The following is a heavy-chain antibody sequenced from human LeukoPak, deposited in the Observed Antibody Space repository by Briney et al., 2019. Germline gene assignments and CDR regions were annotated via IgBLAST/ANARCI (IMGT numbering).Heavy chain of an antibody. J-gene: IGHJ3*01. CDR1: VPTFTCYA. D-gene: IGHD2-15*01. CDR3: AGFFYYSGDAAFDL. V-gene: IGHV1-69*05. CDR2: FIPIFGSP. Sequence: ASVKVSCKASVPTFTCYAINWVRQVPGQGLEWMGGFIPIFGSPTYAQKFQGRVTFTTDESTDTAYMELSTLRSDDTAVFYCAGFFYYSGDAAFDLWGQGTMVTVSA.